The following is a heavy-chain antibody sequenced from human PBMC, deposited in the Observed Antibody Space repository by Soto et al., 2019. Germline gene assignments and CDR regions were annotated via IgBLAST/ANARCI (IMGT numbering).Heavy chain of an antibody. CDR1: GFSLSTSGVG. CDR3: AHRKRGFWIGYYGSYIDY. V-gene: IGHV2-5*02. Sequence: SGPTLVNPTQTLTLTCTFSGFSLSTSGVGVGWIRQPPGKALEWLALIYWDDDKRYSPSLKSRLTITKDTSKNQVVLTMTNMDPVDTATYYCAHRKRGFWIGYYGSYIDYWGQGTLVTVSS. D-gene: IGHD3-3*01. CDR2: IYWDDDK. J-gene: IGHJ4*02.